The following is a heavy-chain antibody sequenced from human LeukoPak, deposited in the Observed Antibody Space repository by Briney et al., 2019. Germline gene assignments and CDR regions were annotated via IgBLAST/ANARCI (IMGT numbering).Heavy chain of an antibody. CDR1: GFTFSSYW. J-gene: IGHJ1*01. CDR3: ARDRTRILL. D-gene: IGHD2-15*01. V-gene: IGHV3-7*01. CDR2: INQDESVK. Sequence: PGGSLRLSCAASGFTFSSYWMSWVRQAPGKGLEWVANINQDESVKSYVDSVKGRFTISRDNAENSLYLQMNTLRAEDTAVYYCARDRTRILLWGQGTLATVSS.